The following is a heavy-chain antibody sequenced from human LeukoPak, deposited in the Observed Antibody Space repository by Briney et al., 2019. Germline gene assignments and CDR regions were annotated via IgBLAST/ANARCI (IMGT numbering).Heavy chain of an antibody. Sequence: GGSLRLSCAASGFTYSDYYMSWIRQAPGKGLEWVSSISSSDNTIYYTDSVKGRFAISRDNAKNSLYLQMKSLRAEDTAVYYCARGFYTYDQWGQGTLVTVSS. J-gene: IGHJ5*02. CDR3: ARGFYTYDQ. V-gene: IGHV3-11*04. CDR1: GFTYSDYY. CDR2: ISSSDNTI. D-gene: IGHD5-24*01.